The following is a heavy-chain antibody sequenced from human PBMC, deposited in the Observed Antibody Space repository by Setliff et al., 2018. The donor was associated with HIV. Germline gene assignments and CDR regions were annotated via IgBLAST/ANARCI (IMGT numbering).Heavy chain of an antibody. D-gene: IGHD6-13*01. V-gene: IGHV3-21*01. CDR1: GFTFSSYS. CDR3: ARDSAAAAPWGFDY. J-gene: IGHJ4*02. Sequence: GGSLRLSCAASGFTFSSYSMNWVRQAPGKGLEWVSSISSSSSYIYYADSVKGRFTISRDNAKNSLYLQMNSLRAEDTAVYYCARDSAAAAPWGFDYWGQGTLVTVSS. CDR2: ISSSSSYI.